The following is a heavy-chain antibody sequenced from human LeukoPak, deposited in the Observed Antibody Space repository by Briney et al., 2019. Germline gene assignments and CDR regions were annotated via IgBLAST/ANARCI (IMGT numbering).Heavy chain of an antibody. CDR3: ARGYCSGGSCYSSYYYSYMDV. CDR2: INSSGST. V-gene: IGHV4-39*07. J-gene: IGHJ6*03. Sequence: SETLSLTCTVSGGSISSSSYYWGWIRQPPGKGLEWIGSINSSGSTYYNPSLKSRVTISVDRSKNQFSLKLSSVTAADTAVYYCARGYCSGGSCYSSYYYSYMDVWGKGTTVTVSS. CDR1: GGSISSSSYY. D-gene: IGHD2-15*01.